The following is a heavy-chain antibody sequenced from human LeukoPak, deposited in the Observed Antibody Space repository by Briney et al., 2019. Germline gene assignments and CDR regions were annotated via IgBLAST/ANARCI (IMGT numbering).Heavy chain of an antibody. Sequence: SETLSLTCTVPGGSISSYYWSWIRQPPGKGPEWIGYIYYSGSTNYNPSLKSRVTISVDTSKNQFSLKLSSVTAADTAVYYCARGITVVTLPRDDAFDIWGQGTMVTVSS. CDR2: IYYSGST. CDR1: GGSISSYY. D-gene: IGHD4-23*01. J-gene: IGHJ3*02. CDR3: ARGITVVTLPRDDAFDI. V-gene: IGHV4-59*01.